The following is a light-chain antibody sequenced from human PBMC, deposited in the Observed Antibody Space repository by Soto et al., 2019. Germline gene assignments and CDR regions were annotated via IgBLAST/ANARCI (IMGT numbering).Light chain of an antibody. J-gene: IGKJ2*01. Sequence: EIVLTQSPATLSLSPGERATLSCRASQSVSSYLAWYQQKPGQAPRLLIYDAYNRATGIPARFSGSGSGTDFALTISSLEPEDFAVYDCQQRSNWPPGYTFGQGTKLEIK. CDR1: QSVSSY. CDR3: QQRSNWPPGYT. CDR2: DAY. V-gene: IGKV3-11*01.